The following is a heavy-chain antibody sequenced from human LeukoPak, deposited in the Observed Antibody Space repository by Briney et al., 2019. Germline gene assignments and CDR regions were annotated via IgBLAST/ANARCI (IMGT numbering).Heavy chain of an antibody. Sequence: PSETLSLTCTVSGGSISSYYWSWIRQPPGKGLEWIGYIHYSGSTNYNPSLKSRVTISVDTSKNQFSLKLSPVTAADTAVYYCARVKGPYGDYVFDYWGQGTLVTVSS. V-gene: IGHV4-59*01. CDR1: GGSISSYY. CDR3: ARVKGPYGDYVFDY. D-gene: IGHD4-17*01. J-gene: IGHJ4*02. CDR2: IHYSGST.